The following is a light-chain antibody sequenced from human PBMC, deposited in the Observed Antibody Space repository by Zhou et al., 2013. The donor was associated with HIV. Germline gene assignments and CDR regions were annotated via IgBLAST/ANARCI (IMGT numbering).Light chain of an antibody. CDR1: QDIRSG. Sequence: DIQMTQFPSSLSASVGDRVTITCRASQDIRSGLAWYQQRPGKAPKGLIYDASTLQSGVPSRFSGSGSGTEFTLTISSLQPEDFATYYCLQHNSYPLTFGGGTKVEIK. CDR3: LQHNSYPLT. J-gene: IGKJ4*01. CDR2: DAS. V-gene: IGKV1-17*01.